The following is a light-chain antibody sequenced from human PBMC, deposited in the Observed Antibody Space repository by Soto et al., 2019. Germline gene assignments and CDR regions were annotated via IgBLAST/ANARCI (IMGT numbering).Light chain of an antibody. CDR3: QQYNNWPQT. CDR1: QSVSSN. J-gene: IGKJ4*01. CDR2: GAS. V-gene: IGKV3-15*01. Sequence: IVMTQSPASLSVSPGERATLSCRASQSVSSNLAWYQQKPGQAPRLLIYGASTRATGIPARFSGSGSGTEFTLTISSLQSEDFAVYYCQQYNNWPQTFGGGTXV.